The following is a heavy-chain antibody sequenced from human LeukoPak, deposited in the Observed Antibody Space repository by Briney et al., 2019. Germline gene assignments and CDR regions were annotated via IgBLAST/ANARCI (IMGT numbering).Heavy chain of an antibody. V-gene: IGHV4-61*02. CDR2: IYTSGST. D-gene: IGHD2-15*01. CDR3: ARAPECTGGSCYYFDY. CDR1: GGSISSGSYY. Sequence: SETLSLTCTVSGGSISSGSYYWSWIRQPAGKGLEWIGRIYTSGSTNYNPSLKSRITISRDTSRSQFSLQLSSVTAADTAVYYCARAPECTGGSCYYFDYWGQGTLVTVSS. J-gene: IGHJ4*02.